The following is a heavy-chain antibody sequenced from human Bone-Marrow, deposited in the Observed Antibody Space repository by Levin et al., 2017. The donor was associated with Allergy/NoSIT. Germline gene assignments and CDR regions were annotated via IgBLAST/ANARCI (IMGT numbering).Heavy chain of an antibody. Sequence: SGGSLRLSCAASAFTFSAYGMHWVRQAPGRGLEWVAVIWYDGSDRYYADSVKGRFTIPRDNSKNTLSLQMNSLSADDTAIYYCTRERGEWGQFYVDIWGQGTLVTVSS. CDR1: AFTFSAYG. J-gene: IGHJ4*02. CDR2: IWYDGSDR. D-gene: IGHD1-26*01. CDR3: TRERGEWGQFYVDI. V-gene: IGHV3-33*01.